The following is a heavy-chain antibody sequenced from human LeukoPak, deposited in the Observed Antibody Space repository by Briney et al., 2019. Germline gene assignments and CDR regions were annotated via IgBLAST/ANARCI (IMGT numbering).Heavy chain of an antibody. J-gene: IGHJ4*02. D-gene: IGHD3-22*01. V-gene: IGHV3-30*03. Sequence: GGSLRLSCAASGFTFSSYSMNWVRQAPGKGLEWVAVISYDGSNKYYADSVKGRFTISRDNSKNTLYLQMNSLRAEDTAVYYCATDGVGDYDSSGLPNLEIDYWGQGTLVTVSS. CDR3: ATDGVGDYDSSGLPNLEIDY. CDR2: ISYDGSNK. CDR1: GFTFSSYS.